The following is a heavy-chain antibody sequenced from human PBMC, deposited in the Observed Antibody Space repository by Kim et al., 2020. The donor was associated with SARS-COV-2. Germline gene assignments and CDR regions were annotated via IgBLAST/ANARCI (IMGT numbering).Heavy chain of an antibody. V-gene: IGHV3-23*01. CDR3: AKTLWFGELFRIGGLDY. Sequence: GGSLRLSCAASGFTFSSYAMSWVRQAPGKGLEWVSAISGSGGSTYYADSVKGRFTISRDNSKNTLYLQMNSLRAEDTAEYYCAKTLWFGELFRIGGLDYWGQGTLVTVSS. D-gene: IGHD3-10*01. CDR1: GFTFSSYA. J-gene: IGHJ4*02. CDR2: ISGSGGST.